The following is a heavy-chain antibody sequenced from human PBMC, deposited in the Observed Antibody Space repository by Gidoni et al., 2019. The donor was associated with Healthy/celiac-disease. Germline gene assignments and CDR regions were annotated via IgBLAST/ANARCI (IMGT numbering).Heavy chain of an antibody. CDR3: AHRQGYYDSSGTSVNAFDI. D-gene: IGHD3-22*01. CDR1: GFSLSTSGVG. CDR2: MYWDDDK. Sequence: QITLKESGPTLVTPTQTLTLTCPFSGFSLSTSGVGVGWIRQPPGKALEWLALMYWDDDKRYSPSLKSRLTITKDTAKNQVVLTMTNMDPVDTATYYCAHRQGYYDSSGTSVNAFDIWGQGTMVTVSS. V-gene: IGHV2-5*02. J-gene: IGHJ3*02.